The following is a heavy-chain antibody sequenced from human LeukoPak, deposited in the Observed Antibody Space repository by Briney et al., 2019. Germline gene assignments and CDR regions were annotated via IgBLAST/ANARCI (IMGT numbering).Heavy chain of an antibody. Sequence: AASVKVSCTASGYTFTGYYMHWVRQAPGQGFEWMGWITPNDGNTYYAQKFKGRVTMTRDTSISTAHMEVSRLRSDDTAVYYCARANFLYCSSSTCLFDYWGQGTLVTVSS. CDR3: ARANFLYCSSSTCLFDY. CDR2: ITPNDGNT. J-gene: IGHJ4*02. CDR1: GYTFTGYY. V-gene: IGHV1-2*02. D-gene: IGHD2-2*01.